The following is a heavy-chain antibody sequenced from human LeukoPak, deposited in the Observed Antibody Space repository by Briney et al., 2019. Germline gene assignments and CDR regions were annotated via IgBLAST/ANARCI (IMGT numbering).Heavy chain of an antibody. CDR1: GGSISSSNYY. J-gene: IGHJ6*02. V-gene: IGHV4-39*01. CDR3: VRLDPWHCGMDV. Sequence: PSETLSLTCSVSGGSISSSNYYWAWIRQPPGKGLEWIGSIYYSGSTYYNPSLKSRVTISIDTSKNLFSLKLSSVTAADTAVYYCVRLDPWHCGMDVWGRGTTVTVSS. D-gene: IGHD3-9*01. CDR2: IYYSGST.